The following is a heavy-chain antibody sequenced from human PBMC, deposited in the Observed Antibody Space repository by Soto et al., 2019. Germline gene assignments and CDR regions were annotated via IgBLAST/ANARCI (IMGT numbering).Heavy chain of an antibody. D-gene: IGHD2-2*01. V-gene: IGHV4-39*01. Sequence: SETLSLTCTVSGGSISSSSYYWGWIRQPPGKGLEWIGSIYYSGSTYYNPSLKSRVTISVDTSKNQFSLKLSSVTAADTAVYYCARQGLFDIVVVPAAWFDYWGQGTLVTVSS. CDR1: GGSISSSSYY. CDR3: ARQGLFDIVVVPAAWFDY. J-gene: IGHJ4*02. CDR2: IYYSGST.